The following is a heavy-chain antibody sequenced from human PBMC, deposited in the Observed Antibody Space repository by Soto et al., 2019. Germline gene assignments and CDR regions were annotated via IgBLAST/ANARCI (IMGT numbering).Heavy chain of an antibody. J-gene: IGHJ4*02. CDR3: AKDWDYRSGWYYFDY. Sequence: GGSLRLSCAASGFAFSAYAMSWVRQAPGKGLEWVSGISGSGGSTYYADSVKGRFTISRDNSKNTLYLQMNSLRAEDKAVYYCAKDWDYRSGWYYFDYWGQGT. CDR1: GFAFSAYA. D-gene: IGHD6-19*01. V-gene: IGHV3-23*01. CDR2: ISGSGGST.